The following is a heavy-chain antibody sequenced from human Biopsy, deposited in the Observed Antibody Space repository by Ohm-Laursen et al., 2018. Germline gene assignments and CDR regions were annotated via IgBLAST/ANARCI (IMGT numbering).Heavy chain of an antibody. D-gene: IGHD3-22*01. CDR1: GVSISSYF. CDR3: AAYYYDSSGYFYALHY. CDR2: VSYSGNT. V-gene: IGHV4-59*08. J-gene: IGHJ4*02. Sequence: TLSLTCTVSGVSISSYFWSWIRQPLGKGLEWIGYVSYSGNTKYNPSLKSRFIISADTSKNQFSLKLSSATAADTAMYYCAAYYYDSSGYFYALHYWGQGTLVTVSS.